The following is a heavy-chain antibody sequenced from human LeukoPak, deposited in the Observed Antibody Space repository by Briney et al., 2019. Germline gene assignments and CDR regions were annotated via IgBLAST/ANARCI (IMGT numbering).Heavy chain of an antibody. D-gene: IGHD3-22*01. J-gene: IGHJ4*02. V-gene: IGHV4-39*07. CDR1: GGSISSSSYY. Sequence: SETLSLTCTISGGSISSSSYYWGWIRQPPGKGLEWIGTIYYSGNTYYNPSLKSRLTISVDTSRNQFSLKLRSVTAADTALYYCASTSPKYYYESSGYSSLFDNWGQGTLVTVSP. CDR3: ASTSPKYYYESSGYSSLFDN. CDR2: IYYSGNT.